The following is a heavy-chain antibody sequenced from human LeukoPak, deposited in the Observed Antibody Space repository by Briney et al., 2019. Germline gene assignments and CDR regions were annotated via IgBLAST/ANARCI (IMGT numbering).Heavy chain of an antibody. V-gene: IGHV1-2*06. CDR2: INPNSGGT. CDR1: GYTFTGNY. CDR3: ARERIQLWLLGGGFDP. Sequence: ASVKVSCKASGYTFTGNYMHWVRQAPGQGLEWMGRINPNSGGTNYAQKFQGRVTMTRDTSISTAYMELSRLRSDDTAVYYCARERIQLWLLGGGFDPWGQGTLVTVSS. J-gene: IGHJ5*02. D-gene: IGHD5-18*01.